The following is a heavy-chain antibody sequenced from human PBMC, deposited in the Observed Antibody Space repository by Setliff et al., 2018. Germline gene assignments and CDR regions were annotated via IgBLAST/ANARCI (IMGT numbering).Heavy chain of an antibody. CDR1: GYSFTSYW. CDR3: ARRAPPSYSSSWSDAFDI. D-gene: IGHD6-13*01. J-gene: IGHJ3*02. CDR2: IYPGDSDT. Sequence: GESLKISCKGSGYSFTSYWIGWVRQMPGKGLEWMGIIYPGDSDTRYSPSFQGQVTISADKSISTAYLQLSSLKASDTAMYYCARRAPPSYSSSWSDAFDIWGQGTMVTVSS. V-gene: IGHV5-51*01.